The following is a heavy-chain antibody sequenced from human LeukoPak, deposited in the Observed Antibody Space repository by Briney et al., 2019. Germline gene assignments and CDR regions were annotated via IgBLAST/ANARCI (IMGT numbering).Heavy chain of an antibody. J-gene: IGHJ3*02. Sequence: SVKVSCKASGGTFSSYAISWVRQAPGQGLEWMGRIIPILGIANYAQKFQGRVTITADKSTSTAYMELSSLRSEDTAVYYCARESRGATSHGAFDIWGQGTMVTVSS. V-gene: IGHV1-69*04. D-gene: IGHD1-26*01. CDR1: GGTFSSYA. CDR3: ARESRGATSHGAFDI. CDR2: IIPILGIA.